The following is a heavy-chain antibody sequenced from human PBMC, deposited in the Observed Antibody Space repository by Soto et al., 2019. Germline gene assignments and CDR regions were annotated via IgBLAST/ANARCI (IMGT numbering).Heavy chain of an antibody. Sequence: GESLKISCKGSGYSFTSYWIGWVRQMPGKGLEWMGIIYPGDSDTRYSPSFQGQVTISADKSISTAYLQWSSLKASDTAMYYCARRYCSGGSCFYDRGYFDYWGQGTLVTSPQ. V-gene: IGHV5-51*01. CDR3: ARRYCSGGSCFYDRGYFDY. J-gene: IGHJ4*02. CDR1: GYSFTSYW. CDR2: IYPGDSDT. D-gene: IGHD2-15*01.